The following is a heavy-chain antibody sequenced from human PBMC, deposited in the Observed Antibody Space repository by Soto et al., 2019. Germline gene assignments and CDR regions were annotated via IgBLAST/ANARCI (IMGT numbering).Heavy chain of an antibody. D-gene: IGHD3-16*01. CDR1: GFTFSNCA. Sequence: EVQLLESGGGVVQPGGSLRLSCAASGFTFSNCAMKWVRQGPGKGLEWVSEISRAGSNIYYADSVKGRFTLSRESDKNTWYLQMRRLGAADTAVYYCAQAIEGAGEPNDCWGQGTGVPVSS. V-gene: IGHV3-23*01. J-gene: IGHJ4*02. CDR2: ISRAGSNI. CDR3: AQAIEGAGEPNDC.